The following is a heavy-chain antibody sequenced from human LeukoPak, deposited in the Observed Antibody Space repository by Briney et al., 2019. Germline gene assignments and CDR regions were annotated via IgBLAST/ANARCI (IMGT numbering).Heavy chain of an antibody. J-gene: IGHJ4*02. CDR2: IYYSGST. D-gene: IGHD4-17*01. CDR1: GDSISSGDYY. CDR3: ARHNYGDDFDY. V-gene: IGHV4-39*01. Sequence: SETLSLTCTVSGDSISSGDYYWGWIRQPPGKGLEWIGSIYYSGSTYYNPSLKSRVTISVDTSNNQFSLKLSSVTAADTAVYYCARHNYGDDFDYWGQGTLVTVSS.